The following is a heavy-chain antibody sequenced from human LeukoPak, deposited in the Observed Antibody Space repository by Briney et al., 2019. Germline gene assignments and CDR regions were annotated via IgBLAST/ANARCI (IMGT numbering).Heavy chain of an antibody. Sequence: PGGSLTLPCVPSGLSFSSNYMSWVRQSPGKGLEWVSVIYSGGSTYYTDSVKGRFTISRDNSKNTLYLQMNSLRAEDTAVYYCAKGAGTDRTWGQGTLVTVSS. CDR2: IYSGGST. CDR1: GLSFSSNY. V-gene: IGHV3-66*01. J-gene: IGHJ5*02. CDR3: AKGAGTDRT.